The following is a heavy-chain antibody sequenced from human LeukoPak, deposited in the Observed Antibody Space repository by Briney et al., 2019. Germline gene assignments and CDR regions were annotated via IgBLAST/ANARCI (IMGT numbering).Heavy chain of an antibody. J-gene: IGHJ2*01. CDR3: ARELSSSWYRYFDL. CDR1: GGSISTSNYY. D-gene: IGHD6-13*01. Sequence: SETLSLTCTVSGGSISTSNYYWGWIRQPPGKGLEWIGNIFYSGSTYYSPSLRSRVTISLDTSRNQFSLKLSSVTAADTAVYYCARELSSSWYRYFDLWGRGTLVTVSS. V-gene: IGHV4-39*07. CDR2: IFYSGST.